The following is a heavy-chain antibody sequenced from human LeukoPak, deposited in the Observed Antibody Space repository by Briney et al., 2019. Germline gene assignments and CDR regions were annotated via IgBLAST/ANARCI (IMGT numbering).Heavy chain of an antibody. CDR2: INPNSGGT. J-gene: IGHJ4*02. D-gene: IGHD6-13*01. CDR1: GYTFTGYY. Sequence: ASVKVSCKASGYTFTGYYMHWVRQAPGQGLEWMGWINPNSGGTNYARNFQGRVIMTRDTSISTAYMELSRLISDDTAVYYCAREPSYSWSLGYWGQGTLVTVSS. V-gene: IGHV1-2*02. CDR3: AREPSYSWSLGY.